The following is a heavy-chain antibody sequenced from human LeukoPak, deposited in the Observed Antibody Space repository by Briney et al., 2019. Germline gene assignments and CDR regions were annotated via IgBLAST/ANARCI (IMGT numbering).Heavy chain of an antibody. D-gene: IGHD5-18*01. J-gene: IGHJ4*02. CDR2: IHYTGTT. Sequence: PSETLSLTCIVSGGSINNHYWTWIRQTPGKGLEWIGDIHYTGTTKYNPSLKSRVTISIDTSKNQFSLELSSVTATDTAVYYCAGYSYGKRDYWGQGTLVTVSS. CDR3: AGYSYGKRDY. CDR1: GGSINNHY. V-gene: IGHV4-59*08.